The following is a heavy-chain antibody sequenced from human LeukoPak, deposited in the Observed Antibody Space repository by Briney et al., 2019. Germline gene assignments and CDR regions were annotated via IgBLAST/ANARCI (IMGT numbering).Heavy chain of an antibody. V-gene: IGHV1-46*01. CDR2: INPSGGST. CDR3: ARDLLIAAAGRPPGY. Sequence: ASVKVSCKASGYTFTSYYMHWVRQAPGQGLEWMGIINPSGGSTSYAQKFQGRVTMTRDTSTSTVYMELSSLRSEDTAVYHCARDLLIAAAGRPPGYWGQGTLVTVSS. CDR1: GYTFTSYY. D-gene: IGHD6-13*01. J-gene: IGHJ4*02.